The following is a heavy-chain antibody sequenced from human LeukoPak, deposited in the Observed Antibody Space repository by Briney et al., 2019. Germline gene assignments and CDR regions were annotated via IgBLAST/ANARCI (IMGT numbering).Heavy chain of an antibody. CDR2: IYTSGST. CDR1: GGSISSYY. D-gene: IGHD3-10*01. V-gene: IGHV4-4*07. J-gene: IGHJ4*02. Sequence: SETLSLTCTVSGGSISSYYWSWIRQPAGKGLEWIGRIYTSGSTNYNPSLKSRVTMSVDTSKNQFSLKLSSVTAADTAVYYCARVRTMVRGVKSAEGYYFDYWGQGTLVTVSS. CDR3: ARVRTMVRGVKSAEGYYFDY.